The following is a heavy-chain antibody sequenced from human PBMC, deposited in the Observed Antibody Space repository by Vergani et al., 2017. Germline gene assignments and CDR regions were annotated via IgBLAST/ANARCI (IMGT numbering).Heavy chain of an antibody. Sequence: EVQLLESGGGLVQPGGSLRLSCAASGFPFSTFPMGWVPKPPGRGLDWVSAISGSGGSTYYADSVKGRFTISRDNSKNTLYLQMNSLRAEDTAVYYCAKAGIVVPAAITGIRAYYYYYMDVWGKGTTVTVSS. D-gene: IGHD2-2*01. CDR2: ISGSGGST. J-gene: IGHJ6*03. V-gene: IGHV3-23*01. CDR3: AKAGIVVPAAITGIRAYYYYYMDV. CDR1: GFPFSTFP.